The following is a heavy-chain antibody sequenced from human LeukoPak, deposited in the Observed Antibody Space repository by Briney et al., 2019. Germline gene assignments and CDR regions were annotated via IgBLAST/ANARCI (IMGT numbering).Heavy chain of an antibody. Sequence: GASVKVSCKASGYTFTGYYIHWVRQAPGQGLEWMGIINPSGGSTSYAQKFQGRVTMTRDMSTSTVYMELSSLRSEDTAVYYCARASSSWQPFDYWGQGTLVTVSS. D-gene: IGHD6-13*01. V-gene: IGHV1-46*01. CDR1: GYTFTGYY. J-gene: IGHJ4*02. CDR3: ARASSSWQPFDY. CDR2: INPSGGST.